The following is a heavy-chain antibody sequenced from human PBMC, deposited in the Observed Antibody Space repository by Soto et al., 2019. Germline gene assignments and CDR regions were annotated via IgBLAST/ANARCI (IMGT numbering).Heavy chain of an antibody. J-gene: IGHJ4*02. CDR2: ISYDGSNK. D-gene: IGHD1-26*01. CDR1: GFTVSSYA. V-gene: IGHV3-30-3*01. CDR3: ASNSGSYAY. Sequence: QVQLAESGGGVVQPGRSLRLSCAASGFTVSSYAMHWVRQAPGKGLEWVAVISYDGSNKYYADSVKGRFTISRDNSKNTLYLQMNSLRAEDTAVYYCASNSGSYAYWGQGTLVTVSS.